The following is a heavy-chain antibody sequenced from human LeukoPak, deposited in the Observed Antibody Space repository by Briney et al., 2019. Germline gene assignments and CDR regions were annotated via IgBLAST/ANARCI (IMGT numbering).Heavy chain of an antibody. CDR2: INTNTGNP. V-gene: IGHV7-4-1*02. CDR3: ATVGYDYWSGYGNQNWFDP. CDR1: GYTFTSHA. J-gene: IGHJ5*02. Sequence: GASVKVSCKASGYTFTSHAMNWVRQAPGQGLEWMGWINTNTGNPTYAQGFTGRFVFSLDTSVSTTYLQINSLKAEDTAVYYCATVGYDYWSGYGNQNWFDPWGQGTLVTVSS. D-gene: IGHD3-3*01.